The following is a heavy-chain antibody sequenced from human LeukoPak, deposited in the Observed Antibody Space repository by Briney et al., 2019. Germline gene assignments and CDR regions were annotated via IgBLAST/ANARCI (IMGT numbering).Heavy chain of an antibody. V-gene: IGHV5-51*01. Sequence: GEPLKISCKGSGYSFTSYWIGWVRPMPGKGLEWMGIIYPGDSDTRYSPSFQGQVTISADKSISTAYLQWSSLKASDTAMYYCARRFTIFGVVHAFDIWGQGTMVTVSS. CDR3: ARRFTIFGVVHAFDI. CDR1: GYSFTSYW. CDR2: IYPGDSDT. J-gene: IGHJ3*02. D-gene: IGHD3-3*01.